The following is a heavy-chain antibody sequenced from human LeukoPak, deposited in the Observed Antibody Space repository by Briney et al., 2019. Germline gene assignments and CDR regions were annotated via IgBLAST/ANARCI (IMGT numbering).Heavy chain of an antibody. Sequence: SETLSLTCAVYGGSFSGYYWNWIRQPPGKGLEWIGEINHSGRTNYNPSLKSRVTISVDTSKKQFSLKLSSVTAADTAVYYCASAYYHDSSGLDHWGQGTLVTV. CDR3: ASAYYHDSSGLDH. CDR1: GGSFSGYY. CDR2: INHSGRT. J-gene: IGHJ4*02. D-gene: IGHD3-22*01. V-gene: IGHV4-34*01.